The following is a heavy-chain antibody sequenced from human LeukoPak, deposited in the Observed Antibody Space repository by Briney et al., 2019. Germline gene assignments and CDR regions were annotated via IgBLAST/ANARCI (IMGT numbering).Heavy chain of an antibody. J-gene: IGHJ4*02. D-gene: IGHD6-19*01. V-gene: IGHV3-21*01. CDR1: GFTFSSYS. Sequence: GGSLRLSCAASGFTFSSYSMNWVRQAPGKGLEWVSSISSSSSYIYYADSVKGRFTISRDNAENSLYLQMNSLRAEDTAVYYCARVNLRYSSGWGYYFDYWGQGTLVTVSS. CDR2: ISSSSSYI. CDR3: ARVNLRYSSGWGYYFDY.